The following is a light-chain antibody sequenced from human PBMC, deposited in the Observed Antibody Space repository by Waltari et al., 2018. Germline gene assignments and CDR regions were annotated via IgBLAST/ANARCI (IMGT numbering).Light chain of an antibody. J-gene: IGKJ3*01. Sequence: IVMTQSPATLSLSPGETATLSCRASQSVGSYLAWYQQKPGQAPKLLVHSASFRSTGISDRFSGSGSRTDFTLTISSLEPEDVGVYHCQQYNDLLFTFGPGTKLDIK. CDR2: SAS. V-gene: IGKV3D-15*01. CDR1: QSVGSY. CDR3: QQYNDLLFT.